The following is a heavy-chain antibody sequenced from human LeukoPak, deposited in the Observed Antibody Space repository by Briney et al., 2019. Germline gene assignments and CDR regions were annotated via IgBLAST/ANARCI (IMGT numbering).Heavy chain of an antibody. J-gene: IGHJ6*04. CDR1: GGSISSYY. CDR2: IYTSGST. CDR3: ARMQSHELLWFGASQALDV. D-gene: IGHD3-10*01. Sequence: PETLSLTCTVSGGSISSYYWSWIRQPAGKGLEWIGRIYTSGSTNYNPSLKSRVTMSVDTSKNQFSLKLSSVTAADTAVYYCARMQSHELLWFGASQALDVWGKGTTVTVSS. V-gene: IGHV4-4*07.